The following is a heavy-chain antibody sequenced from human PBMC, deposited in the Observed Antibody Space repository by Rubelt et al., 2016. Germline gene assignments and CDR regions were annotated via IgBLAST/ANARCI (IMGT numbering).Heavy chain of an antibody. CDR3: AREVSWNSFDYYYYYMDV. J-gene: IGHJ6*03. V-gene: IGHV1-18*01. CDR2: GNT. Sequence: GNTNYAQKLQGRVTMTTDTSTSTAYMELRSLRSDDTAVYYCAREVSWNSFDYYYYYMDVWGKGTTVTVSS. D-gene: IGHD1-7*01.